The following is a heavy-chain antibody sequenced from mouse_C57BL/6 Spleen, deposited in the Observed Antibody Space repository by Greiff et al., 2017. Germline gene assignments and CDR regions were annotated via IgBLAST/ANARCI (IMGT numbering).Heavy chain of an antibody. J-gene: IGHJ4*01. Sequence: VQLQQPGAELVKPGASVKMSCKASGYTFTSYWITWVKQRPGQGLEWIGDIYPGSGSTNYNEKFTSKATLTVDTSSSTAYMQLSSLTSEDSAVYYCARAGRGYAMDYWGQGTSVTVSS. V-gene: IGHV1-55*01. CDR2: IYPGSGST. D-gene: IGHD4-1*01. CDR3: ARAGRGYAMDY. CDR1: GYTFTSYW.